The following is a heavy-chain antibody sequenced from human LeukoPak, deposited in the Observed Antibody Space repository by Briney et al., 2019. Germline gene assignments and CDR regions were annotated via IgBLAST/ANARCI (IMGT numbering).Heavy chain of an antibody. V-gene: IGHV4-34*01. D-gene: IGHD3-10*01. CDR2: INHSGST. J-gene: IGHJ4*02. Sequence: PSETLSLTCAVYGGSFSGYYWSWIRQPPGKGLEWIGEINHSGSTNYNPSLKSRVTISVDTSKNQFSLKLSSVTAADTAVYHCARGGAYYNGSGSYSTRFDYWGQGTLVTVSS. CDR1: GGSFSGYY. CDR3: ARGGAYYNGSGSYSTRFDY.